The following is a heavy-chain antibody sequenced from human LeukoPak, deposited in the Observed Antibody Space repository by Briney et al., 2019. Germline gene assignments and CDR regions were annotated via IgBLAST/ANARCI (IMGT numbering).Heavy chain of an antibody. D-gene: IGHD3-3*01. CDR3: ARGVGSIDFWSGYYPFDY. Sequence: GGSLRLSCAASGFTFSSYGMHWVRQAPGRGLEWVAVISYDGSNKYYADSVKGRFTISRDNSKNTLYLQMNSLRAEDTAVYYCARGVGSIDFWSGYYPFDYWGQGTLVTVSS. CDR2: ISYDGSNK. J-gene: IGHJ4*02. CDR1: GFTFSSYG. V-gene: IGHV3-30*03.